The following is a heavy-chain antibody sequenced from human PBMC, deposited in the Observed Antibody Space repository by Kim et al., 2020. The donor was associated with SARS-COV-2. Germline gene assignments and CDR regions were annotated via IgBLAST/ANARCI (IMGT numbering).Heavy chain of an antibody. CDR2: ISGSGGST. J-gene: IGHJ4*02. D-gene: IGHD3-10*01. Sequence: GGSLRLSCAASGFTFSSYAMSWVRQAPGKGLEWVSAISGSGGSTYYADSVKGRFTISRDNSKNTLYLQMNSLRAEDTAVYYCAKAQRITMVRGVTAADYWGQGTLVTVSS. V-gene: IGHV3-23*01. CDR1: GFTFSSYA. CDR3: AKAQRITMVRGVTAADY.